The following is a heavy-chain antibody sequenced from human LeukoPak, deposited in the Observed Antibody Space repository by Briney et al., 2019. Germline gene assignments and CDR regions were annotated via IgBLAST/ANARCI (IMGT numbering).Heavy chain of an antibody. J-gene: IGHJ4*02. V-gene: IGHV4-31*03. CDR2: IYYSGST. D-gene: IGHD6-13*01. CDR3: ARGGDFLRRGKGSSSWYGNPPFDY. Sequence: SETLSLTCTVSGGSISSGGYSWSWIRQHPGKGLEWIGYIYYSGSTYYNPSLKSRVTISVDTSKNQFSLKLSSVTAADTAVYYCARGGDFLRRGKGSSSWYGNPPFDYWGQGTLVTVSS. CDR1: GGSISSGGYS.